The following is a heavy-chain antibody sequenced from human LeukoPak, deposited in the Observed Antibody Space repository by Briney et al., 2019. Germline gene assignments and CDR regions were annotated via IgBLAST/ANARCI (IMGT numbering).Heavy chain of an antibody. V-gene: IGHV4-30-2*01. D-gene: IGHD6-19*01. CDR1: GGSISNGGYF. CDR3: ARDSSGHAVDF. Sequence: SQTLSLTCSVSGGSISNGGYFWSWIRRPPGKGLEWLGYIYHSGSTYYNPSLKSRVSISVDRSKTQFSLRLSSVTAADTAVYHCARDSSGHAVDFWGQGTLVTVSS. CDR2: IYHSGST. J-gene: IGHJ4*01.